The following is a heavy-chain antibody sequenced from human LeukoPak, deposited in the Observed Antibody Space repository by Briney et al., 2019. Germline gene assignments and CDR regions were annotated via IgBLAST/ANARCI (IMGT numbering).Heavy chain of an antibody. J-gene: IGHJ4*02. CDR1: GFIVSGDF. V-gene: IGHV3-53*01. CDR3: ARERGRGRDSPWFDY. D-gene: IGHD1-26*01. CDR2: IYSDGST. Sequence: GGSLRLSCAASGFIVSGDFMSWVRQAPGKGLEWVSVIYSDGSTYYADSVKGRFTISRDNSKNTLDLQMTGLRAEDTVVYYCARERGRGRDSPWFDYWGQGTLVTVSS.